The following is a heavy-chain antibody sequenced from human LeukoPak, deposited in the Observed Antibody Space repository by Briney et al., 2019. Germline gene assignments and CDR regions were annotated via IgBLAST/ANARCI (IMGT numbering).Heavy chain of an antibody. CDR1: GYSFTNYW. Sequence: NLGESLKISSKGSGYSFTNYWIGLVRQIPGKGLDWTGSIYPGDSDTSYSQSFQSQVNIFADKYIKTAYLQWSSLKASDTAMYYCARTVMGHYYGMDVWGQGTTVTVSS. CDR2: IYPGDSDT. J-gene: IGHJ6*02. D-gene: IGHD2-21*01. V-gene: IGHV5-51*01. CDR3: ARTVMGHYYGMDV.